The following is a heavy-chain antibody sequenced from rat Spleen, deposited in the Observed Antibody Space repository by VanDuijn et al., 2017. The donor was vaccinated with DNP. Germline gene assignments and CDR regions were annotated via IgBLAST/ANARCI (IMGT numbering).Heavy chain of an antibody. J-gene: IGHJ2*01. CDR2: ICTGCSNT. CDR1: GFTFSHYY. V-gene: IGHV5-25*01. D-gene: IGHD1-11*01. Sequence: EVQLVESGGGLVQPGRSLKLSCAASGFTFSHYYMAWVRQSPPMGLEWVASICTGCSNTYYRDSVKGRFTISRDNVQNTLYLQMSKVGSEDTAIYYCAKGPNYGGWSDYFDYWGQGVMVTVSS. CDR3: AKGPNYGGWSDYFDY.